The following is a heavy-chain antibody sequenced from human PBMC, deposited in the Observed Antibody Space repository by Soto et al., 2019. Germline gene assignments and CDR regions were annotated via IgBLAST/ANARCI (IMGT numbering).Heavy chain of an antibody. V-gene: IGHV4-34*01. Sequence: SETLSLTCAVYGGSFSGYYWSWIRQPPGKGLEWIGEINHSGSTNYNPSLKSRVTISVDTSKNQFSLKLSSVTAADTAVYYCARGPGYYYYYGMDVWGQGTTVTVSS. CDR1: GGSFSGYY. CDR3: ARGPGYYYYYGMDV. J-gene: IGHJ6*02. CDR2: INHSGST.